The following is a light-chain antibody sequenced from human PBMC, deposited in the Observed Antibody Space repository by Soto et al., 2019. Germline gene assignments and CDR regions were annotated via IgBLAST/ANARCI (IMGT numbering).Light chain of an antibody. CDR3: QQYQSYFLT. V-gene: IGKV1-5*01. Sequence: DIQMTQSPSTLSASVGDRVTITCRASQSISRSLAWYQQKSGKAPKLLIYDASSLESGVPSRFSGSGFWTEFTLTISGLQPDDIATYFCQQYQSYFLTFGPGTTVDMK. CDR2: DAS. J-gene: IGKJ3*01. CDR1: QSISRS.